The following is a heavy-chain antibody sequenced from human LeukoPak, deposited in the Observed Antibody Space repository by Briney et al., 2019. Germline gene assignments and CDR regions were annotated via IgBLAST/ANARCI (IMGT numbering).Heavy chain of an antibody. CDR3: ARDVHSYSGSQVYYYYYGMDV. CDR2: ISYDGSDK. D-gene: IGHD1-26*01. Sequence: GRSLRLSCAASGFTFSSYAMHWVRQAPGRGLEWVAVISYDGSDKYYADSVKGRFTISRDNSKNTLYLQMNSLRAEDTTVYYCARDVHSYSGSQVYYYYYGMDVWGQGTTVTVSS. CDR1: GFTFSSYA. J-gene: IGHJ6*02. V-gene: IGHV3-30*04.